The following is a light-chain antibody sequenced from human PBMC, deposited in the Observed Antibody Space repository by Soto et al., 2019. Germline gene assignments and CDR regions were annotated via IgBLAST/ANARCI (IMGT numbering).Light chain of an antibody. Sequence: ETVMTQTPLSLSVTPGLLASISCKSSQSLLYSDGKTYLSWYLQKPGQPPHLLIYEVSNRFSGVPERFSGSGSGTDFTLRISRVEAEDFGVYYCMQSVQLPLTFGGGTKVDIK. CDR3: MQSVQLPLT. V-gene: IGKV2D-29*01. CDR2: EVS. J-gene: IGKJ4*01. CDR1: QSLLYSDGKTY.